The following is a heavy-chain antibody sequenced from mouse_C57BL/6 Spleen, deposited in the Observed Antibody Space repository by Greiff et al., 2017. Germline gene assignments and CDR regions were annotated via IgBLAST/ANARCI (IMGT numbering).Heavy chain of an antibody. CDR1: GYTFTSYW. V-gene: IGHV1-52*01. CDR2: IYPSGSGT. J-gene: IGHJ2*01. D-gene: IGHD2-2*01. CDR3: ATIYYGYDGGPYYFDY. Sequence: QVQLQQPGAELVRPGSSVKLSCKASGYTFTSYWMHWVKQRPIQGLEWIGDIYPSGSGTHYNQKFKDKATLTVDTSSSTAYMQLSSLTSEDSAVYYCATIYYGYDGGPYYFDYWGQGTTLTVSS.